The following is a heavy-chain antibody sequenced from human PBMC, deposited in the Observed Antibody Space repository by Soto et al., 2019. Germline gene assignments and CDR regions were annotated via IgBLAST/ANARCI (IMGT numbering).Heavy chain of an antibody. CDR3: AKDRMGASGWFDP. J-gene: IGHJ5*02. CDR2: VSGNGGNT. Sequence: PGGPLRLSCVASGFSFSSYTMNWVRQAPGKGLEWVSGVSGNGGNTYYADSVKGRFSISRDNSKNTLYLQFNSLRAEDTAIYYCAKDRMGASGWFDPWGQGTPVTVSS. CDR1: GFSFSSYT. D-gene: IGHD1-26*01. V-gene: IGHV3-23*01.